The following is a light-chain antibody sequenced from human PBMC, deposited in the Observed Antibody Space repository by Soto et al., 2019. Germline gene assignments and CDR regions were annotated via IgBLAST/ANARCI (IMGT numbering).Light chain of an antibody. CDR3: AAWDDSLSGYV. CDR1: SSNIGDSY. J-gene: IGLJ1*01. CDR2: RNN. Sequence: QSALTQPPSASGTPGQKVTISCSGSSSNIGDSYVYWHQQLPGTAPKLLIYRNNQRPSGVPDRFSGSKSGTSASLAISGLRSEDEADYYCAAWDDSLSGYVFGPGTKVTVL. V-gene: IGLV1-47*01.